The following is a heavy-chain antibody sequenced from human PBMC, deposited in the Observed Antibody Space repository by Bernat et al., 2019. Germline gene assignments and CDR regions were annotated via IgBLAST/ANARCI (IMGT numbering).Heavy chain of an antibody. V-gene: IGHV4-34*01. CDR2: IKHSGST. CDR1: GGSFSGYY. Sequence: QVQLQQWGAGLLKPSETLSLTCAVYGGSFSGYYWSWIRQPPGKGLEWIGEIKHSGSTNYNPSLKSRVTISVDTSKNQFSLKLSSVTAADTAVYYCARASLARTRYYFDYWGQGTLVTVSS. CDR3: ARASLARTRYYFDY. J-gene: IGHJ4*02. D-gene: IGHD6-6*01.